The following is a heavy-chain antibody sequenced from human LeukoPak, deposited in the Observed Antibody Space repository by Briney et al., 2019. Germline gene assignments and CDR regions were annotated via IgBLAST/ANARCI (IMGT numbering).Heavy chain of an antibody. CDR3: ARVGSDYYGSGSYYTHYYMDV. Sequence: SQTLSLTCTVSGGSISIGSYYWSWIRQPAGKGLEWIGRIYTSGSTNYNPSLKSRVTISVDTSKNQFSLKLSSVTAADTAVYYCARVGSDYYGSGSYYTHYYMDVWGKGTTVTVSS. CDR1: GGSISIGSYY. CDR2: IYTSGST. J-gene: IGHJ6*03. D-gene: IGHD3-10*01. V-gene: IGHV4-61*02.